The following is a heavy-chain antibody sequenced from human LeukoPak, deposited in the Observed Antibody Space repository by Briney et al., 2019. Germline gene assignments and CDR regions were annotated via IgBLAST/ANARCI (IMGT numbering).Heavy chain of an antibody. D-gene: IGHD6-19*01. CDR1: GGSISSYY. J-gene: IGHJ4*02. Sequence: PSETLSLTCTVSGGSISSYYWSWIRQPPGKGLEWIGYIYYSGSTNYNPSLKSRVTISVDTSKNQFSLKLCSVTAADTAAYYCARDSSGWYYFDYWGQGTLVTVSS. V-gene: IGHV4-59*01. CDR2: IYYSGST. CDR3: ARDSSGWYYFDY.